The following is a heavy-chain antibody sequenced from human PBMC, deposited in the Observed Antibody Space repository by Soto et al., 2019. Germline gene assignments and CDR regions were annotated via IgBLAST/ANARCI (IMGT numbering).Heavy chain of an antibody. V-gene: IGHV4-31*03. CDR1: GGSISSGGYY. CDR3: ARERQQLVEGYGWFDP. D-gene: IGHD6-13*01. CDR2: IYYSGST. Sequence: TLSLTCTVSGGSISSGGYYWSWIRQHPGKGLEWIGYIYYSGSTYYNPSLKSRVTISVDTSKNQFSLKLSSVTAADTAVYYCARERQQLVEGYGWFDPWGQGTLVTVSS. J-gene: IGHJ5*02.